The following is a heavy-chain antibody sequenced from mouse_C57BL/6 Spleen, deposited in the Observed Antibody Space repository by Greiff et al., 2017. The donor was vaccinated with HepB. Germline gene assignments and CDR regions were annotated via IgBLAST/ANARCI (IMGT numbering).Heavy chain of an antibody. Sequence: VQLQQSGTELVKPGASVKLSCKASGYTFTSYWMHWVKQRPGQGLEWIGNINPSNGGTNYNEKFKSKATLTVDKSSSTAYMQLSSLTSADSSVYYCASGAKGNYYAMDYWGQGTSVTVSS. CDR3: ASGAKGNYYAMDY. V-gene: IGHV1-53*01. CDR2: INPSNGGT. J-gene: IGHJ4*01. CDR1: GYTFTSYW. D-gene: IGHD1-1*01.